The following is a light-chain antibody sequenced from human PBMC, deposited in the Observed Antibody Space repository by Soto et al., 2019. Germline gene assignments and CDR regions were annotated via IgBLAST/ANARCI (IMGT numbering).Light chain of an antibody. CDR1: SSDVGFYNF. Sequence: QSVLRQPASVSGSPGQSITISCTGTSSDVGFYNFVSWYQHLPGKAPKVILYEVNGRPSGISNRFSGSKSGNTASLTISGLQAEDEGDYYCSSFTTTSTLWVFGGGTKLTVL. CDR2: EVN. J-gene: IGLJ3*02. CDR3: SSFTTTSTLWV. V-gene: IGLV2-14*01.